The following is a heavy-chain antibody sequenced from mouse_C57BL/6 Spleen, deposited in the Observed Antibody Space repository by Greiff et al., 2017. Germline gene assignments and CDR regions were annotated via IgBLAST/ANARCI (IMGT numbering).Heavy chain of an antibody. CDR3: ARYEDYRDYYAMDY. J-gene: IGHJ4*01. CDR2: INPSTGGT. CDR1: GYSFTGYY. V-gene: IGHV1-42*01. Sequence: EVQLQQSGPELVKPGASVKISCKASGYSFTGYYMNWVKQSPEKSLEWIGEINPSTGGTTYNQKFKAKATLTVDKSSSTAYMQLKSLTSEDSAVYDCARYEDYRDYYAMDYWGQGTSVTVSS. D-gene: IGHD2-13*01.